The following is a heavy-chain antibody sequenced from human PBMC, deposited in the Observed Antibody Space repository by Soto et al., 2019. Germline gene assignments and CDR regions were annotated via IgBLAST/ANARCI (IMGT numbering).Heavy chain of an antibody. CDR2: IYYSGST. V-gene: IGHV4-59*08. J-gene: IGHJ5*02. Sequence: PSETLSLTCTVSGGSISSYYWSWIRQPPGKGLEWIGYIYYSGSTNYNPSLKSRVTISVDTSKNQFSLKLSSVTAADTAVYYCARMVVPAAIYYSNWFDPWGQGTLVTVSS. D-gene: IGHD2-2*01. CDR3: ARMVVPAAIYYSNWFDP. CDR1: GGSISSYY.